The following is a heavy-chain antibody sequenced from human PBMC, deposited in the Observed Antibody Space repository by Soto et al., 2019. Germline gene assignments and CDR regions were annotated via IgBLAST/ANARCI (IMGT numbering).Heavy chain of an antibody. J-gene: IGHJ6*02. Sequence: SVQVSCQASGGTFHKHDINWVRQAPGQGLEWMGWIIAISETTNYAQIFQGRVSIVADISTSTAYMELSRLRSEDTAAYYCARALLSHSYDSGGYDSYFHAMDVWGQGTPVTVSS. V-gene: IGHV1-69*06. CDR2: IIAISETT. D-gene: IGHD3-22*01. CDR3: ARALLSHSYDSGGYDSYFHAMDV. CDR1: GGTFHKHD.